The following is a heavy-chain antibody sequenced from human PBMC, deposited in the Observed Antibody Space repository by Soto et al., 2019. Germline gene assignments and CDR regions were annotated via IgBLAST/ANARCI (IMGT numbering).Heavy chain of an antibody. J-gene: IGHJ4*02. CDR3: ALAGYARHNVAVTCLSAGNF. Sequence: QVQLVASGGGLVKPGGSLRISCAASGFTFSDYYISWIRQPPGKGLEWVSDISSRGSIIYYADSVKGRVTISRDNAKNSQYLPMTSLRAEGTAVYSCALAGYARHNVAVTCLSAGNFWGQGTLVTVSS. CDR1: GFTFSDYY. CDR2: ISSRGSII. D-gene: IGHD3-16*01. V-gene: IGHV3-11*01.